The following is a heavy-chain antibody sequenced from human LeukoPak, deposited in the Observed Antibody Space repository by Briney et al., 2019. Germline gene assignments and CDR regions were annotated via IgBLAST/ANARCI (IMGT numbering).Heavy chain of an antibody. CDR1: GGSISSGGYY. Sequence: SSETLSLTCTVSGGSISSGGYYWSWIRQHPGKGLEWIGYIYYSGSTYYNPSLKSRVTISVDTSKNQFSLKLSSVTAADTAVYYCARVRMVVTGLYAFDIWGQGTMVTVSS. V-gene: IGHV4-31*03. D-gene: IGHD2-21*02. CDR3: ARVRMVVTGLYAFDI. J-gene: IGHJ3*02. CDR2: IYYSGST.